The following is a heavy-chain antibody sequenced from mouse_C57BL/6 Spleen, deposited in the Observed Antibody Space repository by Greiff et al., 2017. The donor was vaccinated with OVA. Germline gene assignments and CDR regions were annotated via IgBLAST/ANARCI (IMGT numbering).Heavy chain of an antibody. D-gene: IGHD3-3*01. CDR1: GYTFTDYY. J-gene: IGHJ2*01. CDR3: ARRDDFDY. CDR2: INPNNGGT. V-gene: IGHV1-26*01. Sequence: EVQLQQSGPELVKPGASVKISCKASGYTFTDYYMNWVKQSHGKSLEWIGDINPNNGGTSYNQKFKGKATLTVDKSSSTAYMELRSLTSEDSAVYYCARRDDFDYWGQGTTLTVSS.